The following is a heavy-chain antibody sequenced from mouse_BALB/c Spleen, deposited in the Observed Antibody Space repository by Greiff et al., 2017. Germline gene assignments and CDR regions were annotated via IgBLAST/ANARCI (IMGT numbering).Heavy chain of an antibody. CDR3: ARERGYGSSFWFAY. D-gene: IGHD1-1*01. Sequence: DVKLVESGGGLVKPGGSLKLSCAASGFTFSDYYMYWVRQTPEKRLEWVATISDGGSYTYYPDSVKGRFTISRDNAKNNLYLQMSSLKSEDTAMYYCARERGYGSSFWFAYWGQGTLVTVSA. CDR1: GFTFSDYY. V-gene: IGHV5-4*02. J-gene: IGHJ3*01. CDR2: ISDGGSYT.